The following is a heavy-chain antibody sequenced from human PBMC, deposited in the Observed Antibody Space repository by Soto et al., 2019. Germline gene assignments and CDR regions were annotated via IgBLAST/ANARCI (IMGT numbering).Heavy chain of an antibody. CDR2: ISYDGSNK. D-gene: IGHD3-22*01. V-gene: IGHV3-30-3*01. CDR3: ARDQGYYYDSSGYYYRY. Sequence: QVQLVESGGGVVQPGRSLRLSCAASGFTFSSYAMHWVRQAPGKGLEWVAVISYDGSNKYYADSVKGRFTISRDNSKNTLYLQMNSLRAEDTAVYYCARDQGYYYDSSGYYYRYWGQGTXV. CDR1: GFTFSSYA. J-gene: IGHJ4*02.